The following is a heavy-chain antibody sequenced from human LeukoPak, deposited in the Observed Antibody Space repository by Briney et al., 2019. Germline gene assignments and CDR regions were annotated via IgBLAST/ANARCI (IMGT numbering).Heavy chain of an antibody. CDR2: IYYSGST. V-gene: IGHV4-30-4*01. CDR3: ARDLRITMVRGKSPRKDY. Sequence: SETLSLTCTVSGGSISSGDYYWSWIRQPPGKGLEWIGYIYYSGSTYYNPSLKSRVTISVDTSKNQFSLKLSSVTAADTAVYYCARDLRITMVRGKSPRKDYWGQGTLVTVSS. D-gene: IGHD3-10*01. CDR1: GGSISSGDYY. J-gene: IGHJ4*02.